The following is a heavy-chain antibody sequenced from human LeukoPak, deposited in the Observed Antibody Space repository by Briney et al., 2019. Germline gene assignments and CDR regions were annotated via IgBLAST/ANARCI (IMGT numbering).Heavy chain of an antibody. CDR2: MNPNSGNT. J-gene: IGHJ5*02. Sequence: GASVKVSCKASGYTFTSYDINWVRQATGRGLEWMGWMNPNSGNTGCAQKLQGRVTMTTDTSTSTAYMELRSLRSDDTAVYYCARARDIVVNWFDPWGQGTLVTVSS. D-gene: IGHD2-15*01. CDR3: ARARDIVVNWFDP. V-gene: IGHV1-8*01. CDR1: GYTFTSYD.